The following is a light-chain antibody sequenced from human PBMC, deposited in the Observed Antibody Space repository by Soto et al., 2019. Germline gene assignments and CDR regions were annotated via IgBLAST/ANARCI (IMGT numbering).Light chain of an antibody. V-gene: IGLV2-14*01. CDR1: SSYIGNSDY. CDR2: EVS. Sequence: QSALTQPASVSGSHGQSVTISCTGASSYIGNSDYVSWYQQHPGKAPKLIIFEVSDLPSGVSNRFSGSKSGNTASLTISGLQTEDEADYYCSSYTVYSNGVFGTGTKLTVL. CDR3: SSYTVYSNGV. J-gene: IGLJ1*01.